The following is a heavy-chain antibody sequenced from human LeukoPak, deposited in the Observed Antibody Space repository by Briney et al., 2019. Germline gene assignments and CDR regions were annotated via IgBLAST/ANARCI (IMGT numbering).Heavy chain of an antibody. CDR3: ARPNNSGSYHGDFDI. CDR1: GGSISSYY. D-gene: IGHD1-26*01. Sequence: SETLSLTCTVSGGSISSYYWSWIRQPPGKGLEWIGYIYYSGSTNYNPSLKSRVTISVDTSKNQFSLKLSSVTAADTAVYYCARPNNSGSYHGDFDIWGQGTMVTVSS. V-gene: IGHV4-59*08. CDR2: IYYSGST. J-gene: IGHJ3*02.